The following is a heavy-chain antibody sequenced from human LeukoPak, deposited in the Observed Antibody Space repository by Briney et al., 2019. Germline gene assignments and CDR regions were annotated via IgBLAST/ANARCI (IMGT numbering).Heavy chain of an antibody. J-gene: IGHJ5*02. D-gene: IGHD6-13*01. Sequence: SETLSLTCTVSGGSVSGYYWSWIRQPPGKGLEWIGYIYYSGSTNYNPSLKSRVTISVDTSKNQFSLKLSSVTAADTAVYYCARGCSAGTPHNWFDPWGQGTLVTVSS. V-gene: IGHV4-59*02. CDR2: IYYSGST. CDR3: ARGCSAGTPHNWFDP. CDR1: GGSVSGYY.